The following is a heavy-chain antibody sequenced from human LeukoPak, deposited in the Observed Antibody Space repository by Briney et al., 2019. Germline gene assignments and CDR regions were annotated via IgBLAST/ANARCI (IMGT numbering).Heavy chain of an antibody. J-gene: IGHJ3*02. V-gene: IGHV3-48*03. Sequence: PGGSLRLSCAASGFTFSSYEMNWVRQAPGKGLEWVSYISSSGSTIYYADSVKGRFTISRGNAKNSLYLQMNSLRAEDTAVYYCARDLPPSIAARPGAFGIWGQGTMVTVSS. D-gene: IGHD6-6*01. CDR1: GFTFSSYE. CDR2: ISSSGSTI. CDR3: ARDLPPSIAARPGAFGI.